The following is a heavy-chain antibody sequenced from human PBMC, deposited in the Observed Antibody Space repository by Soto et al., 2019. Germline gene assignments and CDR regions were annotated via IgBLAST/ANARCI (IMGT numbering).Heavy chain of an antibody. D-gene: IGHD3-16*01. CDR3: ARMIGYGGGGYGMDV. V-gene: IGHV3-7*01. CDR2: IERDGSDK. Sequence: LRLSCEASGFTFSSRRISWVRQAPGKGLEWVANIERDGSDKYYVDSVKGRFTISRDNPKNSLYLQMNSLRAEDTAVYYCARMIGYGGGGYGMDVWGQGTTVTVSS. CDR1: GFTFSSRR. J-gene: IGHJ6*02.